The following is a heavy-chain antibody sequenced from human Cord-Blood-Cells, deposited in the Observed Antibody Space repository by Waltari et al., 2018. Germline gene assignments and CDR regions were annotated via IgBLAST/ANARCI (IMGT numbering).Heavy chain of an antibody. CDR3: ARGSARPDYYYMDV. J-gene: IGHJ6*03. CDR1: GGSLSSYY. CDR2: IYTSGST. Sequence: QVQLQESGPGLVKPSETLSLTCTVSGGSLSSYYWSWIRQPAGKGLEWIGRIYTSGSTNYNPSLKSRVTMSVDTSKNQFSLKLSSVTAADTAVYYCARGSARPDYYYMDVWGKGTTVTVSS. D-gene: IGHD6-6*01. V-gene: IGHV4-4*07.